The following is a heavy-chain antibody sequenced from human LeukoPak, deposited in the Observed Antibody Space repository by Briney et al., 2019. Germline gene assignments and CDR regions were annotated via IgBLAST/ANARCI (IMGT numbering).Heavy chain of an antibody. V-gene: IGHV1-18*01. CDR3: ARWGHYDILTGYLGYYYYGMDV. CDR2: ISAYNGNT. CDR1: GYTFTSYG. J-gene: IGHJ6*02. Sequence: ASVKVSCKASGYTFTSYGISWVRQAPGQGLEWMGWISAYNGNTNYAQKLQGRVTMTTDTSTSTAYMELRSLRSDDTAVYYCARWGHYDILTGYLGYYYYGMDVWGQGTTVTVSS. D-gene: IGHD3-9*01.